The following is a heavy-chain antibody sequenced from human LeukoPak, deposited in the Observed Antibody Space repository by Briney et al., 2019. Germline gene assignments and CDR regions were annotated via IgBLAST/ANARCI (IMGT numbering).Heavy chain of an antibody. CDR1: GGTFRTYA. Sequence: SVKVSCTASGGTFRTYAITWVRQAPGQGLEWMGGIIPVFNSANYAQEFQGRVTITADESTSTAYMELSSLRSEDTAVYYCAFYYGDYLDYWGQGTLVTVSS. V-gene: IGHV1-69*01. D-gene: IGHD4-17*01. CDR2: IIPVFNSA. J-gene: IGHJ4*02. CDR3: AFYYGDYLDY.